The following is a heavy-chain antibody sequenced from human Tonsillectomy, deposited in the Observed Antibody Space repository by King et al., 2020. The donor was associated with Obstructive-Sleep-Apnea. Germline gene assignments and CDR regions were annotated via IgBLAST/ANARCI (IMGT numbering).Heavy chain of an antibody. CDR2: IFSNYEK. J-gene: IGHJ4*02. D-gene: IGHD6-13*01. CDR1: VFSLSNARMG. CDR3: ARTLAAAGSHHFDY. V-gene: IGHV2-26*01. Sequence: VTLKESGPVLVKPTETLTLTCTVSVFSLSNARMGVSWIRQPPGKALEWLAHIFSNYEKSYSTSLKSRLTISKDTSKSQVVLTMTNMDPVDTATYYCARTLAAAGSHHFDYWGQGTLVTVSS.